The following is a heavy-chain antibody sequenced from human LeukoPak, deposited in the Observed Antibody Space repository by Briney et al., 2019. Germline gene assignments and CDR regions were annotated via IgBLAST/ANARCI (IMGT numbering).Heavy chain of an antibody. CDR2: ISYDGSNK. J-gene: IGHJ4*02. V-gene: IGHV3-30*03. Sequence: GGSLRLSCAASGFTFSSYGMHWVRQAPGKGLEWVAVISYDGSNKYYADSVKGRFTMSRDNAKNSLYLQMNSLRAEDTAVYYCARGPQYDSSVFTDWGQGTLVTVSS. D-gene: IGHD3-22*01. CDR3: ARGPQYDSSVFTD. CDR1: GFTFSSYG.